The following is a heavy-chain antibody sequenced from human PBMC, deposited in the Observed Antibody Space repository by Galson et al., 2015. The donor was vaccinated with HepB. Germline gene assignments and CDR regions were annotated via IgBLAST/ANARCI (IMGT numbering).Heavy chain of an antibody. Sequence: SVKVSCKASGYRFTTYGIHWVRQAPGQGLEWMGSISTYGGRTNFTRKVQGRVTLTADTSTTTAYMELRNLRSDDTAVYFCARDRVTDSLIDYDGSGHYSGLEPWGQGTLVTVSS. J-gene: IGHJ5*02. CDR1: GYRFTTYG. CDR3: ARDRVTDSLIDYDGSGHYSGLEP. D-gene: IGHD3-22*01. V-gene: IGHV1-18*01. CDR2: ISTYGGRT.